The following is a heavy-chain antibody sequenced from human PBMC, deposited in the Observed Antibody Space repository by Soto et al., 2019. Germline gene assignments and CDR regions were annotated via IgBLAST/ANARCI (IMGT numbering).Heavy chain of an antibody. V-gene: IGHV3-21*01. J-gene: IGHJ6*02. D-gene: IGHD6-6*01. CDR1: GFTFSSYS. Sequence: EVQLVESGGGLVKPGGSLRLSCAASGFTFSSYSMNWVRQAPGKGLEWVSSISSSSSYIYYADSVKGRFTISRDNAKNSLYLQMNSLRAEDTAVYYCARMAARPPNRVYSMDVWGQGTTVTVSS. CDR2: ISSSSSYI. CDR3: ARMAARPPNRVYSMDV.